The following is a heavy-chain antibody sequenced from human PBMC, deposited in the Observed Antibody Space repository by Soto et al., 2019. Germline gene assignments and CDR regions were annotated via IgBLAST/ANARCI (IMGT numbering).Heavy chain of an antibody. V-gene: IGHV3-23*01. J-gene: IGHJ4*02. D-gene: IGHD3-22*01. CDR2: VRSSGDRT. CDR3: ARDGARIVYHHDVSGYYGSVF. CDR1: GVSFSSYA. Sequence: DVHLLESGGNLVQPGGSLRLSCAGSGVSFSSYAMSWVRQAPGKGLEWVSSVRSSGDRTYYAESVEGRFTISRDNSKNTLYIPMKSLRVEATAIYYCARDGARIVYHHDVSGYYGSVFWGQGILVIVSS.